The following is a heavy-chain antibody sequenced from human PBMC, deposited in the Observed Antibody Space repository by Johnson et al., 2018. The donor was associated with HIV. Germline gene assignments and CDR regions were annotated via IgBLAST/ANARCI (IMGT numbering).Heavy chain of an antibody. CDR1: GFTFSSYA. V-gene: IGHV3-30*04. CDR2: NSYDGLKK. J-gene: IGHJ3*01. D-gene: IGHD4-17*01. Sequence: QVQLVESGGGLVQPGGSLRLSCAASGFTFSSYAMSWVRQAPGKGLEWVAVNSYDGLKKYYAGSVQGRFSISRDNSKDTLYLQMNKLKIEDTALYYCARSLHDDGDDLWGRDAFDLWGQGTMVIVSS. CDR3: ARSLHDDGDDLWGRDAFDL.